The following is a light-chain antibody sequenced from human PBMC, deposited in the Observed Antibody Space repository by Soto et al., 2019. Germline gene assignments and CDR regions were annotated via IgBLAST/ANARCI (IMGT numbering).Light chain of an antibody. CDR2: GAS. CDR1: QSVSSSY. CDR3: QQYGSSPHT. V-gene: IGKV3-20*01. Sequence: EIVLTQSPGTLSLSPGERATLSCRASQSVSSSYLAWYQQKPGQAPRLLIYGASSRATGIPDRFSGSGSGTDFTLTISRLEPEDFPVYYCQQYGSSPHTFGQGTKLDIK. J-gene: IGKJ2*01.